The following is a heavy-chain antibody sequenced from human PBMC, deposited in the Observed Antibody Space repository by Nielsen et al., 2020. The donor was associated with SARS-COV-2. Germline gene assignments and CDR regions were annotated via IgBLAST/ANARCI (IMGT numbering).Heavy chain of an antibody. CDR1: GFTVSSNY. Sequence: GESLKISCAASGFTVSSNYTSWVRQAPGKGLEWVSVIYSGGSTYYADSVKGRFTISRDNSKNTLYLQMNSLRAEDTAVYYCARDQGGVTDYWGQGTLVTVSS. D-gene: IGHD3-16*01. CDR3: ARDQGGVTDY. V-gene: IGHV3-66*01. J-gene: IGHJ4*02. CDR2: IYSGGST.